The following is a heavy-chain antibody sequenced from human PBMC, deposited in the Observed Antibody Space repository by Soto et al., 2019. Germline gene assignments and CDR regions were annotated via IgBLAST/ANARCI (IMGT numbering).Heavy chain of an antibody. CDR1: GGTFDNFI. CDR2: IVAMLGTP. D-gene: IGHD2-21*01. Sequence: QVQLVQSGAEVKEPGSSVRVSCKASGGTFDNFIMNWVRQTPGQGLDWRGGIVAMLGTPTYAEKFKGRVTIPATESTSKMYMALTGRSSEDTAIYSWARNGSCGSSLSQGAGKDVWGQGTAVNVSS. CDR3: ARNGSCGSSLSQGAGKDV. J-gene: IGHJ6*02. V-gene: IGHV1-69*01.